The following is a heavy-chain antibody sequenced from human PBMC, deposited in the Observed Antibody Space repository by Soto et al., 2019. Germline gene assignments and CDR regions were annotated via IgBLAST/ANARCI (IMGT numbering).Heavy chain of an antibody. CDR3: AREWNPLNWFDP. J-gene: IGHJ5*02. D-gene: IGHD1-1*01. CDR2: ISSSSSTI. CDR1: GFTFSSYS. Sequence: GGSLRLSCAASGFTFSSYSMNWVRQAPGKGLEWVSYISSSSSTIYYADSVKGRFAISRDNAKNSLYLQMNSLRDEDTAVFYCAREWNPLNWFDPWGQGTLVTVSS. V-gene: IGHV3-48*02.